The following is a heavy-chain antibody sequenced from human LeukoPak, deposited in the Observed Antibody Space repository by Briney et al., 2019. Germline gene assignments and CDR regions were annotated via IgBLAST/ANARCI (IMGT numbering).Heavy chain of an antibody. V-gene: IGHV1-2*02. D-gene: IGHD2-2*02. CDR1: GYTFTGYY. J-gene: IGHJ5*02. CDR3: ARAADCSSTSCYTKLYNWFDP. Sequence: ASVKVSCKASGYTFTGYYMHWVRRAPGQGLEWMGWINPNSGGTNYAQKFQGRVTMTRDTSISTAYMELSRLRSDDTAVYYCARAADCSSTSCYTKLYNWFDPWGQGTLVTVSS. CDR2: INPNSGGT.